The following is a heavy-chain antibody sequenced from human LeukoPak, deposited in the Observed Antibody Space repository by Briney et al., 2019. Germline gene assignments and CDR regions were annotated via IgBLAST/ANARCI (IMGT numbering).Heavy chain of an antibody. CDR1: GFTFSTYS. CDR2: ISGSGANT. V-gene: IGHV3-23*01. CDR3: ARGQGGYYDSSGYYFRWFDP. J-gene: IGHJ5*02. Sequence: GGSLRLSCAASGFTFSTYSMSWVRLAPGKGLEWVSGISGSGANTYYADSVKGRFTISRDNSKNTLYLQMNSLRAEDTAVYYCARGQGGYYDSSGYYFRWFDPWGQGTLVTVSS. D-gene: IGHD3-22*01.